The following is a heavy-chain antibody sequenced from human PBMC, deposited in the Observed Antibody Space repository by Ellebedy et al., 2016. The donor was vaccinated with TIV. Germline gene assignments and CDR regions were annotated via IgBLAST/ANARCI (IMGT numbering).Heavy chain of an antibody. CDR1: GFSFSNNW. V-gene: IGHV3-7*03. CDR3: AAGAGWLIDY. J-gene: IGHJ4*02. CDR2: IKKDGSEE. D-gene: IGHD2-15*01. Sequence: ETLSLTCAGSGFSFSNNWMNWVRQAPGKGLEWVANIKKDGSEEYYVDSVKGRFTISRDNAKSSLYLQMNNLRAEDTAIYYCAAGAGWLIDYWGQGTLVTVFS.